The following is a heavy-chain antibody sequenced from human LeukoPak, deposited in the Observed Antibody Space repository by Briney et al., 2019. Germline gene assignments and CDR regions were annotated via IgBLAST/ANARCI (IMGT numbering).Heavy chain of an antibody. CDR2: IRNKANGGTT. CDR1: GFTFGDDI. J-gene: IGHJ6*03. D-gene: IGHD6-6*01. Sequence: PGGSLRLSCTASGFTFGDDIMIWVRQAPGKGLEWVGFIRNKANGGTTEYAASVKGRFTISRDDSKSIAYLQMNSLKTEDTAVYYCARVSSSLTSRYYYYMDVWGKGTTVTVSS. CDR3: ARVSSSLTSRYYYYMDV. V-gene: IGHV3-49*04.